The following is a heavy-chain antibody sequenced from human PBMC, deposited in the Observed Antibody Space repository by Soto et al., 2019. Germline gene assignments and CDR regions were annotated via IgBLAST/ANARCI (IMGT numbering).Heavy chain of an antibody. D-gene: IGHD6-13*01. J-gene: IGHJ4*02. CDR3: ARSIAAAGTGRHEGYFDY. Sequence: PGGSLRLSCAASRFTVSSNYMSWVRQAPGKGLEWVSVIYSGGSTYYADSVKGRFTISRDNSKNTLYLQMNSLRAEDTAVYYCARSIAAAGTGRHEGYFDYWGQGNLVT. CDR1: RFTVSSNY. V-gene: IGHV3-53*01. CDR2: IYSGGST.